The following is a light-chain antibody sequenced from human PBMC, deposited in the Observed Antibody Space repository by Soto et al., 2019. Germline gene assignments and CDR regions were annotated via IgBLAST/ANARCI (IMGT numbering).Light chain of an antibody. V-gene: IGKV3-15*01. Sequence: IVMTQSPATLSVSPGERATLSCRASQCVSNYLSWYQQKPGQAPRLLIFGASTRAIGIPAIFSGSGSGTEFTLTISSLQSEDFAVYFCLQYSRWPRTFGQGTKVEIK. CDR1: QCVSNY. CDR2: GAS. CDR3: LQYSRWPRT. J-gene: IGKJ1*01.